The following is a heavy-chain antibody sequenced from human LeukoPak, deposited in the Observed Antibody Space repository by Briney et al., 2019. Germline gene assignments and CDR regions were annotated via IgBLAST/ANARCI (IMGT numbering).Heavy chain of an antibody. CDR2: IYYSGST. Sequence: SETLSLTCSVSGGSISSSSYYWGWIRQPPGKGLEWIGSIYYSGSTYYNPSLKSRVTISVDTSKNQFSLKLSSVTAADTAVYYCARHNYYGSGSYYNGLLVNWFDPWGQGTLVTVSS. D-gene: IGHD3-10*01. CDR3: ARHNYYGSGSYYNGLLVNWFDP. J-gene: IGHJ5*02. V-gene: IGHV4-39*01. CDR1: GGSISSSSYY.